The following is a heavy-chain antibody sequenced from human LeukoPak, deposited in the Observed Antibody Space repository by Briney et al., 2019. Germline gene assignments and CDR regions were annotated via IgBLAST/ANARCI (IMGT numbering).Heavy chain of an antibody. J-gene: IGHJ4*02. V-gene: IGHV3-23*01. Sequence: GSLRLSCAASGFTFNSYAMSRVRQAPGKGLEWGSAISGSGGTTYSADSVKGRFTISRDNSKNTLYVQMNSLGAEDTAVYYCAKWSRTAVAGPLGYFDYWGQGTLVIVSS. CDR1: GFTFNSYA. CDR3: AKWSRTAVAGPLGYFDY. CDR2: ISGSGGTT. D-gene: IGHD6-19*01.